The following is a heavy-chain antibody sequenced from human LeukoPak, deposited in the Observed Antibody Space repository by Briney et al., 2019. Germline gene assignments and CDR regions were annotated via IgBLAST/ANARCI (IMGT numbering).Heavy chain of an antibody. J-gene: IGHJ4*02. CDR1: GFTFSGYY. CDR2: ISSSGSTI. D-gene: IGHD2-15*01. CDR3: ARDLIMDIVVVVAATDY. Sequence: GGSLRLSCAASGFTFSGYYMSWIRQAPGKGLEWVSYISSSGSTIYYADSVKGRFTISRDNAKNSLYLQMNSLRAEDTAVYYCARDLIMDIVVVVAATDYWGQGTLVTVSS. V-gene: IGHV3-11*04.